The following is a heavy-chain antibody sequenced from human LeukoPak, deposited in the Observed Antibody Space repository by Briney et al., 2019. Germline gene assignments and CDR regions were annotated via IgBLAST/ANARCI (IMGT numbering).Heavy chain of an antibody. V-gene: IGHV4-30-4*08. J-gene: IGHJ4*02. D-gene: IGHD1-26*01. Sequence: SESLSLTCTVSGGSISSGDYYWSWIRQPPGKGLEWIGYIYYSGSTYYNPSLKSRVTISVDASKNQFSLKLSSVTAADTAVYSCDSQGIVRATGVGIDYWGQGTLVTVSS. CDR3: DSQGIVRATGVGIDY. CDR1: GGSISSGDYY. CDR2: IYYSGST.